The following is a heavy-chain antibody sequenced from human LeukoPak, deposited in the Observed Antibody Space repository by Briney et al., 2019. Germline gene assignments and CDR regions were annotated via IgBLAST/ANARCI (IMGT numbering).Heavy chain of an antibody. CDR3: ARDVGATGYFDY. CDR2: IYHSGST. D-gene: IGHD1-26*01. Sequence: SETLSLTCAVSGGSISSGGYSWSWIRQPPGKGLEWIGYIYHSGSTYYNPSLKSRVTISVDRSKNQFSLKLSSVTAADTAVYYCARDVGATGYFDYWGQGTLVTVSS. CDR1: GGSISSGGYS. V-gene: IGHV4-30-2*01. J-gene: IGHJ4*02.